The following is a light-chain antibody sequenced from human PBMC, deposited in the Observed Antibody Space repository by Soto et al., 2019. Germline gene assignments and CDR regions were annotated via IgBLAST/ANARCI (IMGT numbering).Light chain of an antibody. CDR2: AAS. V-gene: IGKV1-39*01. Sequence: DLQMTQSPSSLSASVGDRVTITCRASQSISTYLNWYQQKPGKAPKLVIYAASSLQSGVPSRFSGSGSGADFTLTISDLQPEDFATDFCQQSYSNPLTFGGGTKVEI. CDR3: QQSYSNPLT. J-gene: IGKJ4*01. CDR1: QSISTY.